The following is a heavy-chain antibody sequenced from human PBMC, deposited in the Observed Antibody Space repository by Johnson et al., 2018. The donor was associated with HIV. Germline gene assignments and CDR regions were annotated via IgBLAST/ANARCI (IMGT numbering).Heavy chain of an antibody. CDR1: GFTFSSYG. J-gene: IGHJ3*01. CDR3: ARDTYYYDTSGYLTRPRAFDV. Sequence: QVQLVESGGGVVQPGRSLRLSCAASGFTFSSYGMHWVRQAPGKGLEWVAVIYYDGSNKYYADSVKGRFTISRDNAKNFLYLQMNSLRAEDTALYYCARDTYYYDTSGYLTRPRAFDVWGQGTMVTVSS. D-gene: IGHD3-22*01. CDR2: IYYDGSNK. V-gene: IGHV3-30*19.